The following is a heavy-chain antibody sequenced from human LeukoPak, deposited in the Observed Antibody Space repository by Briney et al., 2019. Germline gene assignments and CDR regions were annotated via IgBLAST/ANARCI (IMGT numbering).Heavy chain of an antibody. CDR1: GGTFSSYA. Sequence: SVKVSCKASGGTFSSYAISWVRQAPGQGLEWMGGIIPIFGTANYAQKFQGRVTITADKSTSTVYMELSSLRSEDTAVYYCARDPLVYGSGSSGPYFDYWGQGTLVTVSS. CDR2: IIPIFGTA. V-gene: IGHV1-69*06. D-gene: IGHD3-10*01. J-gene: IGHJ4*02. CDR3: ARDPLVYGSGSSGPYFDY.